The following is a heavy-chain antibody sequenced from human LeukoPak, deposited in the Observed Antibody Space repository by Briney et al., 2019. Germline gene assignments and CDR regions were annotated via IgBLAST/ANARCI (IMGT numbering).Heavy chain of an antibody. D-gene: IGHD3-16*01. CDR3: ARETSQKGAHYMDV. CDR2: IYYSGST. CDR1: GGSISSYY. Sequence: SETLSLTCTVSGGSISSYYWSWIRQPPGKGLEWIGYIYYSGSTNYNPSLKSRVTISVDTSKKQFSLKLTSVTVADTAVYYCARETSQKGAHYMDVWGKGTTVTVSS. J-gene: IGHJ6*03. V-gene: IGHV4-59*01.